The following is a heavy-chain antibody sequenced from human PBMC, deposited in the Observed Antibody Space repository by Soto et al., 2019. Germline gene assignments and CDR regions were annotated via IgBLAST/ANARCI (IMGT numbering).Heavy chain of an antibody. V-gene: IGHV1-8*01. D-gene: IGHD5-12*01. CDR1: GYTFSSYH. CDR3: VRSGRRSGIDY. J-gene: IGHJ4*02. Sequence: QVQLVQSGAEVKKPGASVKVSCEASGYTFSSYHISWVRQASGQGLEWMGWVNPNSNETDYAQKFQGRVTMTGTTSIRTAYMELSSLRYDDTAVYYCVRSGRRSGIDYWGQGTLVTVSS. CDR2: VNPNSNET.